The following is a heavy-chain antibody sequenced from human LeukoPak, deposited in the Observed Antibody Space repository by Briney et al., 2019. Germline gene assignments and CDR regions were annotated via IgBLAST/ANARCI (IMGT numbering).Heavy chain of an antibody. V-gene: IGHV4-38-2*01. D-gene: IGHD4-17*01. CDR3: ARWEIQGGHYVYFDY. CDR2: VHHSGTT. CDR1: GYSISSGYS. J-gene: IGHJ4*02. Sequence: SETLSLTCAVSGYSISSGYSWGWIRQPPGKGLEWIASVHHSGTTRYKPSLQSRVTISVDTSKNQFSLILSSVTATDTAVYYCARWEIQGGHYVYFDYWGQRCLVTVSS.